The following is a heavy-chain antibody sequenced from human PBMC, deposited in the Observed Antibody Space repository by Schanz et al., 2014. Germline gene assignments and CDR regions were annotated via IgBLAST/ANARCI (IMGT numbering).Heavy chain of an antibody. CDR1: GFSVGNKY. CDR2: IYIGGNT. Sequence: VQLVESGGGVVQPGRSLRLSCAASGFSVGNKYMNWVRQAPGKGLEWVSFIYIGGNTYYADSVKGRFTISRDNSKNTVYIQMSSLTTEDTAVYFCVKDAPYPFDLWGRGTLITVSS. J-gene: IGHJ2*01. CDR3: VKDAPYPFDL. V-gene: IGHV3-66*01.